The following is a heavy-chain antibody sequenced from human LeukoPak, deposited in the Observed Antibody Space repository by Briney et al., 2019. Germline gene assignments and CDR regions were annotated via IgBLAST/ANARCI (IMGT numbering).Heavy chain of an antibody. V-gene: IGHV3-30*04. D-gene: IGHD6-19*01. CDR3: ARVALPQWLVREFDS. J-gene: IGHJ4*02. Sequence: GGSLRLSCAASGFTFSTYTMEWVRQAPGKGLEWVAVISYDGSNKYYADSVKGRFTISRDNSKNTLYLQMNSVRAEDTAVYYCARVALPQWLVREFDSWGQGTLVTVSS. CDR1: GFTFSTYT. CDR2: ISYDGSNK.